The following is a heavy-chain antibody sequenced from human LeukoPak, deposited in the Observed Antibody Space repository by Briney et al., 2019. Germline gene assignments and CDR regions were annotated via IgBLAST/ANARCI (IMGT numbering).Heavy chain of an antibody. CDR3: ARDTRASMDTPRWFDP. D-gene: IGHD2/OR15-2a*01. J-gene: IGHJ5*02. CDR2: IIPIFGTA. CDR1: GGTFSSYA. V-gene: IGHV1-69*05. Sequence: ASVKVSCKASGGTFSSYAISWVRQAPGQGLEWMGGIIPIFGTANYAQKFQGRVTITTDESTSTAYMELSSLRSEDTAVYYCARDTRASMDTPRWFDPWGQGTLVTVSS.